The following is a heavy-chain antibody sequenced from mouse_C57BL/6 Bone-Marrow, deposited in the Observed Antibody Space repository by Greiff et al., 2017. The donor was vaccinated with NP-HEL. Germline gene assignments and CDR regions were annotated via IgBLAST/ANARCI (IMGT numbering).Heavy chain of an antibody. Sequence: VQLQQSGPELVKPGASVKMSCKASGYTFTDYNMHWVKQSHGKSLEWIGYINPNNGGTSYNQKFKGKATLTVNKSSSTAYMELRSLTSEDSAVYYCARRGLWLLHAWFAYWGQGTLVTVSA. V-gene: IGHV1-22*01. CDR2: INPNNGGT. CDR1: GYTFTDYN. J-gene: IGHJ3*01. D-gene: IGHD2-3*01. CDR3: ARRGLWLLHAWFAY.